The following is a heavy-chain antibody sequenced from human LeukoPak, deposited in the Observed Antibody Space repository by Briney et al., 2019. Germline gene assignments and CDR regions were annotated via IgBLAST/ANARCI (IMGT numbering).Heavy chain of an antibody. J-gene: IGHJ4*02. V-gene: IGHV4-39*01. CDR3: ARGSYGPNTYYYDSSGSYQYYFDY. CDR1: GGSISSSSYY. D-gene: IGHD3-22*01. CDR2: IYYSGNT. Sequence: TSETLSLTCTVSGGSISSSSYYWGWIRQPPGKGLEWIGSIYYSGNTYYTPSLKSRVTISVDTSRNQFSLKLSSVTAADTAVYYCARGSYGPNTYYYDSSGSYQYYFDYWGQGTLVTVSS.